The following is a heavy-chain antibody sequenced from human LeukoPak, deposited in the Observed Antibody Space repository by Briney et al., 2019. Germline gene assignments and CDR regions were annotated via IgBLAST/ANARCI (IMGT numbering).Heavy chain of an antibody. D-gene: IGHD2-2*01. J-gene: IGHJ6*03. V-gene: IGHV4-61*02. CDR2: IYTSGST. CDR1: NGSISSDTYF. Sequence: SETLSLTCTVSNGSISSDTYFWSWIRQPAGKGLEWIGRIYTSGSTNYNPSLKSRVTMSVDTSKNQFSLKLSSVTAADTAVYYCARDRGYCSSISCYYYMDVWGKGTTVTISS. CDR3: ARDRGYCSSISCYYYMDV.